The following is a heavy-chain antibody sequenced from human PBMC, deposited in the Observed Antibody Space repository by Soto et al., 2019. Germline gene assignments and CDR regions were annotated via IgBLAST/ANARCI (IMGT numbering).Heavy chain of an antibody. V-gene: IGHV3-23*01. CDR3: AKGHSSAPDYFFDY. CDR2: VSGSGTNS. Sequence: GGSLRLSCAASGFTFRSYAMHWVRQTPGKGLEWVSGVSGSGTNSYFAESVKGRFTVSRDNSKNTFYLEMTGLRGDDTAVYYCAKGHSSAPDYFFDYWGQGILVTVSS. D-gene: IGHD3-10*01. J-gene: IGHJ4*02. CDR1: GFTFRSYA.